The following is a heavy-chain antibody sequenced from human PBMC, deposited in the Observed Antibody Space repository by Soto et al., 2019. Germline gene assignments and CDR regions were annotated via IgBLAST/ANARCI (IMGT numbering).Heavy chain of an antibody. D-gene: IGHD6-6*01. CDR3: ARHIVGPSIAARPDYYYGMDV. J-gene: IGHJ6*02. V-gene: IGHV5-51*01. CDR2: IYPGGSDT. Sequence: GESLKISWKGSGYSFTSYWIGWVRQMPGKGLEWMGIIYPGGSDTRYSPSFQGQVTISADKSISTAYLQWSSLKASDTAMYYCARHIVGPSIAARPDYYYGMDVWGQGTTVTVSS. CDR1: GYSFTSYW.